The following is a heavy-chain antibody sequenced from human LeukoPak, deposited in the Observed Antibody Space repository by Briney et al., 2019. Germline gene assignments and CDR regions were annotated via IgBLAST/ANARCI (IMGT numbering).Heavy chain of an antibody. D-gene: IGHD3-3*01. J-gene: IGHJ6*03. CDR3: ARTTYYDVWSAKIYYYMDV. CDR2: INHSGST. Sequence: PSETLSLTCAVYGGSFSGYYWSWIRQPPGKGLEWIGEINHSGSTNYNPSLKSRVTISVDTSKNQFSLKLSSVTAADTAVYYCARTTYYDVWSAKIYYYMDVWGKGTTVTVSS. CDR1: GGSFSGYY. V-gene: IGHV4-34*01.